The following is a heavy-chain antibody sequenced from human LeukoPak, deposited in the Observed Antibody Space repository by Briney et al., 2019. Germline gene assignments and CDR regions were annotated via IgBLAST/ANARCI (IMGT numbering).Heavy chain of an antibody. V-gene: IGHV1-8*01. CDR3: ARGRCSGGSCRRYNWFDP. Sequence: ASVKVSCKASGYTFTSYDINWVRQATGQGLEWMGWMNPNSGNTGYAQKFQGRVTMTRNTSISTAYMELSSLRSEDTAVYYCARGRCSGGSCRRYNWFDPWGQGTLVTVSS. CDR2: MNPNSGNT. CDR1: GYTFTSYD. J-gene: IGHJ5*02. D-gene: IGHD2-15*01.